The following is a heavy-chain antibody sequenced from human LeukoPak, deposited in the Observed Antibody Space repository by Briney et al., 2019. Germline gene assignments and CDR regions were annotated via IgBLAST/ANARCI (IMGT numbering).Heavy chain of an antibody. Sequence: PSQTLSLTCTVSGGSISSGDYYWRWIRQPPGKGLEWIGYIYYSGNTSHYNPSLKSRVNISVDTSKNQFSLRLSSVTAVDTAVYYCASTNCSSASCYGANWFDPWGQGTLVTVSS. D-gene: IGHD2-2*01. CDR2: IYYSGNT. V-gene: IGHV4-30-4*08. CDR1: GGSISSGDYY. CDR3: ASTNCSSASCYGANWFDP. J-gene: IGHJ5*02.